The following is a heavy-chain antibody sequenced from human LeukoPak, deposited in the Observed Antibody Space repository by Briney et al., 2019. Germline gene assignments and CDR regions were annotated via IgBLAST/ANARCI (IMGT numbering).Heavy chain of an antibody. J-gene: IGHJ4*02. Sequence: GGSLRLSCLASGFAFSAYEMNWVRQPPGKGLEWVSYIAGSDTTTYYADSVKGRFTIFRDNAKNSLYLQMNSLRAEDTALYYCTTLGYHLDSWGQGTLVTVSS. D-gene: IGHD5-12*01. V-gene: IGHV3-48*03. CDR1: GFAFSAYE. CDR2: IAGSDTTT. CDR3: TTLGYHLDS.